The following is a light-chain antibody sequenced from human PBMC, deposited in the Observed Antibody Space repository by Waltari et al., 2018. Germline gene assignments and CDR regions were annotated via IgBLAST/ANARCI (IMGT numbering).Light chain of an antibody. J-gene: IGKJ4*01. V-gene: IGKV3-11*01. CDR2: DAS. CDR3: QQRSNWPPA. CDR1: QSVSSY. Sequence: EIVLTQSPATLSLSPGDRATLSCRASQSVSSYLAWYQQKPGQAPRLLIYDASNRATGIRARFSGSGSGTDFTLTISSLEPEDFAVYDCQQRSNWPPAFGGGTKVEIK.